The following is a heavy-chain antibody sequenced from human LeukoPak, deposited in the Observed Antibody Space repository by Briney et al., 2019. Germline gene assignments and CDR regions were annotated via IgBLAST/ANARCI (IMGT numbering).Heavy chain of an antibody. CDR1: GFTFSSYS. Sequence: GGSLRLSCAASGFTFSSYSMNRVRQAPGKGLEWVSSISSSSSYIYYADSVKGRFTISRDNSKNTLYLQMNSLRAEDTAVYYCAREGGYYNEEWGYFDYWGQGTLVTVSS. CDR2: ISSSSSYI. D-gene: IGHD3-3*01. V-gene: IGHV3-21*01. CDR3: AREGGYYNEEWGYFDY. J-gene: IGHJ4*02.